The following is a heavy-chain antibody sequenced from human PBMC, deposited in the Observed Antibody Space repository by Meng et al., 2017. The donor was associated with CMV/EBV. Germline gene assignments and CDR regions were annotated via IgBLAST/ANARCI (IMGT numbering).Heavy chain of an antibody. CDR3: ARDLMNCSSTSCANWFDP. D-gene: IGHD2-2*01. CDR2: INTSGST. Sequence: QEPVQRLLKPPETLTLPGTVSGGSINSYYWSCIRQPAGKGLEWIGRINTSGSTNYNPSLKSRVTMSVDTSKNQFSLKLSSVTAADTAVYYCARDLMNCSSTSCANWFDPWGQGTLVTVSS. J-gene: IGHJ5*02. CDR1: GGSINSYY. V-gene: IGHV4-4*07.